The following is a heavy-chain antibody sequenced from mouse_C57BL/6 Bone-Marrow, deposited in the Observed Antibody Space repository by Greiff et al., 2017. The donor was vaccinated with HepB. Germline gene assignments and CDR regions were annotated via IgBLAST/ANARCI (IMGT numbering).Heavy chain of an antibody. CDR3: ARSNYYGSSYSFAY. CDR2: IYPSDSET. V-gene: IGHV1-61*01. J-gene: IGHJ3*01. CDR1: GYTFTSYW. D-gene: IGHD1-1*01. Sequence: QVQLQQPGAELVRPGSSVKLSCKASGYTFTSYWMDWVKQRPGQGLEWIGNIYPSDSETHYNQKFKDKATLTVDKSSSTAYMQLSSLTSEDSAVYYCARSNYYGSSYSFAYWGQGTLVTVSA.